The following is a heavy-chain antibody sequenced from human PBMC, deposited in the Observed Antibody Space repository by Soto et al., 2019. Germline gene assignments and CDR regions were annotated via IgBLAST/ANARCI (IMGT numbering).Heavy chain of an antibody. CDR2: ISSSSSYI. J-gene: IGHJ6*03. CDR1: GFTFSSYS. D-gene: IGHD2-15*01. Sequence: RLSCAASGFTFSSYSMNWVRQAPGKGLEWVSSISSSSSYIYYADSVKGRFTISRDNAKNSLYLQMNSLRAEDTAVYYCAMVDGCYYTTGWGIGSTVIVS. V-gene: IGHV3-21*01. CDR3: AMVDGCYYTTG.